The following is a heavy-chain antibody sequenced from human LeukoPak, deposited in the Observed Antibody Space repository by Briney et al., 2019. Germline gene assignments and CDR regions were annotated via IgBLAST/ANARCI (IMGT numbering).Heavy chain of an antibody. D-gene: IGHD1-26*01. J-gene: IGHJ6*02. CDR1: GFTFSDYY. Sequence: GGSLRLSCAASGFTFSDYYMSWIRQAPGKGLEWVSYISSSGGTIYYADSVKGRFTISRDNAKNSLYLQMNSLRAEDTAVYYCARGSGSYYALGYYYGMDVWGQGTTVTVSS. CDR3: ARGSGSYYALGYYYGMDV. V-gene: IGHV3-11*01. CDR2: ISSSGGTI.